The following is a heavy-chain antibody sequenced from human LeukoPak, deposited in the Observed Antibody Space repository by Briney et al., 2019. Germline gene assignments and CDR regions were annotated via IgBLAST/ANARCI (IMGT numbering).Heavy chain of an antibody. D-gene: IGHD3-9*01. V-gene: IGHV4-61*02. CDR1: GGSISSGSYY. J-gene: IGHJ2*01. CDR3: ARQYIDILTGYHRGELYWYFDL. Sequence: SQTLSLTCTVSGGSISSGSYYWSWIRQPAGKGLEWIGRIYTSGSTNYNPSLKSRVTISVDTSKNQFSLKLNSVTAADTAVYYCARQYIDILTGYHRGELYWYFDLWGRGTLVTVSS. CDR2: IYTSGST.